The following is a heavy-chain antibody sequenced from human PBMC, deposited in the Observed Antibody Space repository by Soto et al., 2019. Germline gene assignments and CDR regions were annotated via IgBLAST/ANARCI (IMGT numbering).Heavy chain of an antibody. Sequence: SVKVSCKASGGTFSIYTISWVRQAPGQGLEWMGRIIPILGIANYAQKFQGRVTITADKSTSTAYMELSSLRSEDTAVYYCARLVVEKQWLDRFDPWGQGTLVTSPQ. CDR1: GGTFSIYT. J-gene: IGHJ5*02. V-gene: IGHV1-69*02. CDR3: ARLVVEKQWLDRFDP. D-gene: IGHD6-19*01. CDR2: IIPILGIA.